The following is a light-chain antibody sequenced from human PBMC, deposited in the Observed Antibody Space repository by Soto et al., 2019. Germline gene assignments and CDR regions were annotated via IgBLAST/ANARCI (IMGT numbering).Light chain of an antibody. V-gene: IGLV7-46*01. CDR1: NGVVTSGHY. CDR2: DIN. CDR3: LLTYRGSRV. Sequence: QAVVTQEPSLTVSPGGTVTLTCGSSNGVVTSGHYPYWFQQKPGQGPRTLIYDINRKHSWTPARFSGSLLGGKAALTLSGAQPEDEAEYYCLLTYRGSRVFGGGTQLTVL. J-gene: IGLJ2*01.